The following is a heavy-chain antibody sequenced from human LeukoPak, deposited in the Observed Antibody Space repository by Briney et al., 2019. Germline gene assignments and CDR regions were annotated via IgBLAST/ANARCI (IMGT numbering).Heavy chain of an antibody. CDR1: GVSINSHY. CDR3: ARALQNYYHSDV. Sequence: SETLSLTCTVSGVSINSHYWSWIRQPPGKGLEWIGFIYDSGSANYKSSLESRVTMTVDTSKNQFSLKLNSVTAADTAVYYCARALQNYYHSDVSGKGTTVTVCS. J-gene: IGHJ6*03. V-gene: IGHV4-59*11. CDR2: IYDSGSA.